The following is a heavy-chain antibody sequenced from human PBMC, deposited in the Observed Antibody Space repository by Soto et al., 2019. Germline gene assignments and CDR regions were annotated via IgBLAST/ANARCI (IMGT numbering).Heavy chain of an antibody. CDR3: ARAPGGGVIVTFDY. Sequence: ASVKVSCKASGYTFNSYVISWVRQAPGQGLEWMGWINTYNGNTNYAQKVQGRVTMTTDTSTSTAYMELRCLRSDDTAVYYCARAPGGGVIVTFDYWGPGTLVTVSS. J-gene: IGHJ4*01. CDR2: INTYNGNT. V-gene: IGHV1-18*01. D-gene: IGHD3-16*02. CDR1: GYTFNSYV.